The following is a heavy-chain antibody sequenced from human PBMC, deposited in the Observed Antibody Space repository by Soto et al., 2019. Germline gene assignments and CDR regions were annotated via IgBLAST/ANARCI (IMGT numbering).Heavy chain of an antibody. Sequence: GSGPTLVNPTQTLTLTCTFSGFSLSTTGMRVSWVRQPPGKALEWLARIDWDNDKFYSTSLKTRLTISKNTSKSQVVLTLTNVDPADTATYYCARSTTWFYIDYWGQGSLVTVPS. CDR2: IDWDNDK. CDR1: GFSLSTTGMR. D-gene: IGHD6-13*01. J-gene: IGHJ4*02. CDR3: ARSTTWFYIDY. V-gene: IGHV2-70*04.